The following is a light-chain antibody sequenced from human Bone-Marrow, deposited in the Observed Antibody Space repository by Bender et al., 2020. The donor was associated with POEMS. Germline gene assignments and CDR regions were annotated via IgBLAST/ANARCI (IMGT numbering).Light chain of an antibody. J-gene: IGLJ3*02. CDR2: GYT. V-gene: IGLV1-50*01. CDR3: ATWDDSLNGPV. Sequence: QSVLTQPPSVSGAPGQSVTISCTGSSYNIGAGYDVHWYQQLPGTVPKLLIFGYTKRPSGVPARFSGSKSGTSASLAISGLRSEDEADYYCATWDDSLNGPVFGGGTKLTVL. CDR1: SYNIGAGYD.